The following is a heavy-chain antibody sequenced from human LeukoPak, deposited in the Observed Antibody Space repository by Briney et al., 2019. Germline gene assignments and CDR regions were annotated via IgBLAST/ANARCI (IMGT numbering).Heavy chain of an antibody. J-gene: IGHJ4*02. CDR3: AREGQLWFGANMNYFDY. CDR1: GGSISSYY. Sequence: PSGTLSLTCTVSGGSISSYYWSWIRQPPGKGLEWIGYIYYSGSTNYNPSLKSRVTISVDTSKNQFSLKLSSVTAADTAVYYCAREGQLWFGANMNYFDYWGQGTLVTVSS. D-gene: IGHD3-10*01. CDR2: IYYSGST. V-gene: IGHV4-59*01.